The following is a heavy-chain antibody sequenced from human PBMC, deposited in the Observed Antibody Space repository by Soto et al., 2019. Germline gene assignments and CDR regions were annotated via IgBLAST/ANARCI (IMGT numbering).Heavy chain of an antibody. Sequence: SETLSLTCTVSGGSISSRSYFWGWIRQPPGKELEWIGSISYSGSTYYNPSLKSRVTISVDTSKNQFSLKLSSVTAADTAVYYCARKQAAAGYYYYGMDVWGQGTTVTVSS. J-gene: IGHJ6*02. V-gene: IGHV4-39*01. CDR1: GGSISSRSYF. CDR3: ARKQAAAGYYYYGMDV. D-gene: IGHD6-13*01. CDR2: ISYSGST.